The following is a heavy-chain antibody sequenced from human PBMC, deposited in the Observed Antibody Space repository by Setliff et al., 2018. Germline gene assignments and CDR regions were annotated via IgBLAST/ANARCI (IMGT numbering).Heavy chain of an antibody. Sequence: PGESLKISCVTSGFTFSNYGMTWVRRAPGKGLEWISYISTSSTIIYYADSVKGRFTISRDNANHSLHLQMNSLRAEDTAVYFCARLALTGYDTSGYYYALDYYYYMDVWGKGTTVTVYS. CDR3: ARLALTGYDTSGYYYALDYYYYMDV. J-gene: IGHJ6*03. D-gene: IGHD3-22*01. CDR2: ISTSSTII. CDR1: GFTFSNYG. V-gene: IGHV3-48*01.